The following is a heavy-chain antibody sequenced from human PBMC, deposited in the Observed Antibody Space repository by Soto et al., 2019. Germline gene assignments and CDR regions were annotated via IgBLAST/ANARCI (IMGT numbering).Heavy chain of an antibody. CDR1: GFTFDDYA. V-gene: IGHV3-9*01. Sequence: GGSLRLSCAASGFTFDDYAMHWVRQAPGKGLEWVSGISWNSGIIDYADSVKGRFTISRDNAKNSLYLQMNSLRAEDTALYYCAKGYSYGALQPLGYWGQGT. D-gene: IGHD5-18*01. CDR3: AKGYSYGALQPLGY. J-gene: IGHJ4*02. CDR2: ISWNSGII.